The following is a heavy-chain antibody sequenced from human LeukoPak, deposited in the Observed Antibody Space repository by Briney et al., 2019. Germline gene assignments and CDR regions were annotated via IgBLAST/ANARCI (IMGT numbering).Heavy chain of an antibody. Sequence: TGGSLRLSCAASGFTFTDFWMHWVRQAPGKGLEWLSRISTDGRTTTYADSVKGRVTISRDNAKNTLYLQMNILRTEDTAVYYCAKEGTPQVSTWYDLWGQGTQVIVSS. V-gene: IGHV3-74*03. CDR2: ISTDGRTT. D-gene: IGHD3-10*01. CDR1: GFTFTDFW. J-gene: IGHJ5*02. CDR3: AKEGTPQVSTWYDL.